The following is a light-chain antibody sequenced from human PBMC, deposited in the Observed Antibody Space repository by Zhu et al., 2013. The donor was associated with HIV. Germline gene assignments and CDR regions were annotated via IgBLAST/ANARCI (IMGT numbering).Light chain of an antibody. V-gene: IGKV3-11*01. J-gene: IGKJ4*01. CDR3: QQRYNSAPD. CDR2: DAS. Sequence: EIVLTQSPATLSLSPGERATLSCRASQSVSRYLAWYQQKPGQAPRLLIYDASNRATDIPARFSGSGSGTDFTLTISSLEPEDLAVYYCQQRYNSAPDFGGGTKVEIK. CDR1: QSVSRY.